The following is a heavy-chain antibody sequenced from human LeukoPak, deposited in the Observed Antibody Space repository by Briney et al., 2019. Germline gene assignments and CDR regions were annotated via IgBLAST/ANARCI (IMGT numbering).Heavy chain of an antibody. J-gene: IGHJ5*02. CDR1: GGSITNYY. V-gene: IGHV4-59*01. Sequence: PSETLSLTCTVSGGSITNYYWNWIRQPPGKGLEYIGNINYSGGTNYNPSLKSRVTISLDTSKNQFSLNLTSETAADTAVYYCSRHADIVVVVAANNWFDPWGQGTLVTVPS. CDR3: SRHADIVVVVAANNWFDP. CDR2: INYSGGT. D-gene: IGHD2-15*01.